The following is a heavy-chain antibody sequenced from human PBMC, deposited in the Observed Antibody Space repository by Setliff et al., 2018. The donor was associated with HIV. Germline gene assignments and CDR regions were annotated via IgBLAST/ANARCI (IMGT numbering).Heavy chain of an antibody. CDR2: INSYNGNT. V-gene: IGHV1-18*04. CDR1: GYTFTTYG. D-gene: IGHD3-10*01. J-gene: IGHJ6*02. Sequence: ASVKVSCKASGYTFTTYGVNWVRQAPGQGLEWMGWINSYNGNTKFAQKFQGRVTMTTDTSTTTAFMELRSLKADDTGIYYCSRSGVPPYYYYGMDVWGQGTTVTGS. CDR3: SRSGVPPYYYYGMDV.